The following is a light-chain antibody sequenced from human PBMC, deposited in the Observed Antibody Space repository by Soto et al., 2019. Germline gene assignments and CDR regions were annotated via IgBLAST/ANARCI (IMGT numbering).Light chain of an antibody. J-gene: IGLJ1*01. Sequence: QSALTQPASVSGSRGQSITISCTGTSSGVGSYNLVSWYQQHPGKAPKLMIYEGSKRPSGVSNRFSGSKSGNTASLTISGLQAEDEADYYCCSYAGSSTYVFGTGTKVTVL. CDR2: EGS. CDR1: SSGVGSYNL. CDR3: CSYAGSSTYV. V-gene: IGLV2-23*01.